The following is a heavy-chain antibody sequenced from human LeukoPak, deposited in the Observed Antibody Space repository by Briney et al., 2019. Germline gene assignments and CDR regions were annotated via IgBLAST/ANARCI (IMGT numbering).Heavy chain of an antibody. Sequence: SETVSLTCTVSGGSISSYYWSWIRQPPGKGLEWIGYIYYSGSTNYNPSLKSRVTISVDTSKNQFSLKLSSVTAADTAVYYCARRLRFTEDYYGMDVWGQGTTVTVSS. J-gene: IGHJ6*02. CDR1: GGSISSYY. D-gene: IGHD5/OR15-5a*01. CDR3: ARRLRFTEDYYGMDV. V-gene: IGHV4-59*01. CDR2: IYYSGST.